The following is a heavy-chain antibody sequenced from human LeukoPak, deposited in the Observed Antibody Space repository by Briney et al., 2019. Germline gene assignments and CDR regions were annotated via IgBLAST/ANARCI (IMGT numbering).Heavy chain of an antibody. D-gene: IGHD3-22*01. CDR3: ARDCFPWYYYDSSGYCY. CDR1: GFTFSSYS. CDR2: ISSSSSYI. Sequence: GGSLRLSCAASGFTFSSYSMNWVRQAPGKGLEWVSSISSSSSYIYYADSVKGRFTISRDNAKNSLYLQMNSLRAEDTALYYCARDCFPWYYYDSSGYCYWGQGTLVTVSS. V-gene: IGHV3-21*04. J-gene: IGHJ4*02.